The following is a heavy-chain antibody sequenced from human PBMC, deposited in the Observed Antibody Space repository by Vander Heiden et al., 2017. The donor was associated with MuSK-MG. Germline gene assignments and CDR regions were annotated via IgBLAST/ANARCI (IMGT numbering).Heavy chain of an antibody. V-gene: IGHV3-48*01. Sequence: EVQLVESGGGLVQPGGSLRLSCAASGFTFRSYNMNWVRQAPGKGLEWVSYITSSSNTIYYADSVKGRFTISRDNAKSSLYLQMNSLRAEDTAVYFCARDMSSTWYEAFDYWGQGALVTVSS. J-gene: IGHJ4*02. CDR1: GFTFRSYN. CDR3: ARDMSSTWYEAFDY. CDR2: ITSSSNTI. D-gene: IGHD6-13*01.